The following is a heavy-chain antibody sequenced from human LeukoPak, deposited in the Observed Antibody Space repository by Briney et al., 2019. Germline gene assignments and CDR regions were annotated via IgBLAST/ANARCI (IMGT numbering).Heavy chain of an antibody. CDR3: ARDNSVGDVAWWFDP. J-gene: IGHJ5*02. CDR2: INPSGSST. D-gene: IGHD1-26*01. Sequence: ASVKVSCKASGYSFTSHYMHWVRQAPGQGLEWLGLINPSGSSTLYAQKFQGRVTMTRDMSTTTDYMELSSLRSEDTAVYYCARDNSVGDVAWWFDPWGQGTLVSVSS. CDR1: GYSFTSHY. V-gene: IGHV1-46*01.